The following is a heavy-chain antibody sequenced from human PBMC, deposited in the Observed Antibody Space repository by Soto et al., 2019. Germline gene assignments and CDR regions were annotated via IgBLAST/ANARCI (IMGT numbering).Heavy chain of an antibody. CDR3: APNSTSSFDHYQWLEV. CDR1: RFYA. Sequence: RFYAMNWVRQATGQGLEQVSSISARGYSTYNTYSVKGRFTISRDNSKNTLYLQRNRLRAEHTAVHYCAPNSTSSFDHYQWLEVLRQGATVTVFS. D-gene: IGHD6-6*01. V-gene: IGHV3-23*01. J-gene: IGHJ6*01. CDR2: ISARGYST.